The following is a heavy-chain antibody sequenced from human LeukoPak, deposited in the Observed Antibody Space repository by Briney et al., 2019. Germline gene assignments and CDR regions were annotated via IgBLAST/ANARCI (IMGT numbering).Heavy chain of an antibody. CDR1: GGPISGYF. J-gene: IGHJ4*02. CDR2: MYSTGSN. V-gene: IGHV4-4*07. D-gene: IGHD5-12*01. Sequence: SETLSLTCTVSGGPISGYFWTWIRQPAGKGLEWIGRMYSTGSNNYSPSLKSRVTMSLDTSKNHFSLNLTSVTAADTAVHYCAREPTSGREPTSGRPLDYWGQGTLVTVSS. CDR3: AREPTSGREPTSGRPLDY.